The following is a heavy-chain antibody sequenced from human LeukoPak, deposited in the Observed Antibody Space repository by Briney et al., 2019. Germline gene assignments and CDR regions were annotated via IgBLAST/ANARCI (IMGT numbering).Heavy chain of an antibody. D-gene: IGHD1-26*01. CDR1: GFTFSSYG. V-gene: IGHV3-33*08. Sequence: GGSLRLSCAASGFTFSSYGMHWVRQAPGKGLEWVAVIWYDGSNKYYADSVKGRFTISRDNSKNTLYLQMNSLRAEDTAVYYCARDAVGATGGFDYWGQGTLVTVSS. J-gene: IGHJ4*02. CDR3: ARDAVGATGGFDY. CDR2: IWYDGSNK.